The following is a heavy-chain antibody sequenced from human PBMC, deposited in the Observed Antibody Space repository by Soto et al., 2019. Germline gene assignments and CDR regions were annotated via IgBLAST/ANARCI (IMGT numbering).Heavy chain of an antibody. Sequence: SETLSLTCAVSGGSISSGGYSWSWIRQPPGKGLEWIGYIYHSGSTYYNPSLKSRVTISVDRSKNQFSLKLSSVTAADTAVYYCAITGGVIASPDGMDVWGQGTTVTVSS. D-gene: IGHD3-16*02. CDR1: GGSISSGGYS. CDR3: AITGGVIASPDGMDV. CDR2: IYHSGST. J-gene: IGHJ6*02. V-gene: IGHV4-30-2*01.